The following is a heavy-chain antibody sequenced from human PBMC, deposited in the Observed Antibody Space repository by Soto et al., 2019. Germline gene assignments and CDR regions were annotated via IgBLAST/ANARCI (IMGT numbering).Heavy chain of an antibody. CDR3: AKSSSRRIAVASYYYYGMDV. CDR1: GFTFSSYS. V-gene: IGHV3-23*01. D-gene: IGHD6-19*01. Sequence: PGGSLRLSCAASGFTFSSYSMNWVRQAPGKGLEWVSAISGSGGSTYYADSVKGRFTISRDNSKNTLYLQMNSLRAEDTAVYYCAKSSSRRIAVASYYYYGMDVWGQGTTVTVSS. J-gene: IGHJ6*02. CDR2: ISGSGGST.